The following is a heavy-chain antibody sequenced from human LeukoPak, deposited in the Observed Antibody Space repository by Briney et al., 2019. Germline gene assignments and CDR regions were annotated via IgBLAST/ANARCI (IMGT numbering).Heavy chain of an antibody. D-gene: IGHD2-8*01. CDR3: ARFSSGSNWFDA. CDR1: GASISSQF. V-gene: IGHV4-59*11. Sequence: PSETLSLTCTVSGASISSQFWSWIRQPPGKRPEYIGCMSYSGNTNYNPSLKSRVTTSLDTSKNQFSLKLSSLTAADTAVYYCARFSSGSNWFDAWGQGTLVTVSS. CDR2: MSYSGNT. J-gene: IGHJ5*02.